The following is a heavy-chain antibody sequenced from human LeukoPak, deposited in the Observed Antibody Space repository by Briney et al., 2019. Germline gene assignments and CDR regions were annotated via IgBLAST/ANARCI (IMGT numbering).Heavy chain of an antibody. CDR3: ARARVLRRSYCSSTSCHSVHYYMDV. CDR2: INHSGST. V-gene: IGHV4-34*01. D-gene: IGHD2-2*02. Sequence: SETLSLTCAVYGGSFSGYYWSWIRQPPGKGLEWIGEINHSGSTNYNPSLKSRVTISVDTSKNQFSLKLSSVTAADTAVYYCARARVLRRSYCSSTSCHSVHYYMDVWGKGTTVTVSS. CDR1: GGSFSGYY. J-gene: IGHJ6*03.